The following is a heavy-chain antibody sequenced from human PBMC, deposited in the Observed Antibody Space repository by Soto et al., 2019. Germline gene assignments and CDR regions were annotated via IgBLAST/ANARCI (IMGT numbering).Heavy chain of an antibody. V-gene: IGHV1-2*04. D-gene: IGHD3-16*02. J-gene: IGHJ3*02. CDR2: INTNSGGT. CDR1: GYTFTGYY. CDR3: ARARPIEGGSDRSTLAFDI. Sequence: QVQLVQSGAEVKKPGASVKVSCKASGYTFTGYYMHWVRQAPGQGLEWMGWINTNSGGTNYAQKFQGWVTMTRDTSNSTAYMEVSRLRSDDTAVYYCARARPIEGGSDRSTLAFDIWGHGTMVTVSS.